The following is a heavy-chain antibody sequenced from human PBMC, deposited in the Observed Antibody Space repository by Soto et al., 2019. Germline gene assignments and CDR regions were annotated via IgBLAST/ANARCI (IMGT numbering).Heavy chain of an antibody. CDR2: ISYDGSNK. CDR3: ASERIAAAGGIGYYYGMDV. V-gene: IGHV3-30-3*01. J-gene: IGHJ6*02. D-gene: IGHD6-13*01. Sequence: QVQLVESGGGVVQPGRSLRLSCAASGFTFSSYAMHWVRQAPGKGLEWVAVISYDGSNKYYADSVKGRFTISRDNSKNTLYLQMNSLRAEDTAVYYCASERIAAAGGIGYYYGMDVWGQGTTVTVSS. CDR1: GFTFSSYA.